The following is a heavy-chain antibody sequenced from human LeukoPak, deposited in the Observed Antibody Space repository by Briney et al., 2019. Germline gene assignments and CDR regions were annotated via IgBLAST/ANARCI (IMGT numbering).Heavy chain of an antibody. J-gene: IGHJ4*02. CDR1: GYTFTGYY. CDR2: INPNSGGT. V-gene: IGHV1-2*02. Sequence: GASVKVSCKASGYTFTGYYMHWVRQAPGQGLEWMGWINPNSGGTNCAQKFQGRVTMTRDTSISTAYMELSRLRSDDTAVYYCAREDYDSSGYLITDYWGQGTLVTVSS. CDR3: AREDYDSSGYLITDY. D-gene: IGHD3-22*01.